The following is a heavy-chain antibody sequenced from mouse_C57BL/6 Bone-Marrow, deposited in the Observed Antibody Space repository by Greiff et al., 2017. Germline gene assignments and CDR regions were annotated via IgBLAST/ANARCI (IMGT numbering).Heavy chain of an antibody. Sequence: EVKVVESEGGLVQPGSSMKLSCTASGFTFSDYYMAWVRQVPEKGLEWVANINYDGSSTYYLDSLKSRFIISRDNAKNILYLQMSSLKSEDTATYYCAREDSSGLFDYWGQGTTLTVSS. CDR2: INYDGSST. J-gene: IGHJ2*01. D-gene: IGHD3-2*02. CDR1: GFTFSDYY. V-gene: IGHV5-16*01. CDR3: AREDSSGLFDY.